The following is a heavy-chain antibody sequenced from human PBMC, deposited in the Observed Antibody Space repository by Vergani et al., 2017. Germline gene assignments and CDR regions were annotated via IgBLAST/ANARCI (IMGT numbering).Heavy chain of an antibody. V-gene: IGHV3-30*02. Sequence: QVQLVESGGGVVQPGGSLRLSCAASGFTFSSYGMHWVRQAPGKGLEWVAFIRYDGSNKYYADSVKGRFTISRDNSKNTLYLQMNSLRAEDTAVYYCAKVFRLDHGDYTGDDYWGQGTLVTVSS. J-gene: IGHJ4*02. CDR3: AKVFRLDHGDYTGDDY. CDR1: GFTFSSYG. CDR2: IRYDGSNK. D-gene: IGHD4-17*01.